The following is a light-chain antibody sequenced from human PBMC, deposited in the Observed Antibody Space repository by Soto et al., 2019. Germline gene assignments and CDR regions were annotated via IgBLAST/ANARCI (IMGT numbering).Light chain of an antibody. J-gene: IGLJ2*01. CDR2: EVT. V-gene: IGLV2-14*01. Sequence: QSALTQPASVSGSPGQSITISCTGTSSDVGGYNYVSWYQQYPGKAPKLMIYEVTNRPSGVSNRFSGPRSGNTASLTISALQPEDEADYYCSSYTSSSLVVFGGGTKLTVL. CDR3: SSYTSSSLVV. CDR1: SSDVGGYNY.